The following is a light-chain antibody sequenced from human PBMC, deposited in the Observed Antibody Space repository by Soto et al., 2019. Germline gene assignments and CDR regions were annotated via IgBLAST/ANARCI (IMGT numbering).Light chain of an antibody. Sequence: DIQMTQSPSTLSASVGDRVTITCRASQSISIWLAWYQQKSGKAPKIMISRATSLQSEVPSRFSGSGSGTEFTLTISSLQPDDSATYSCQQYYTYPQTLGGGAKVQI. CDR2: RAT. CDR3: QQYYTYPQT. V-gene: IGKV1-5*03. CDR1: QSISIW. J-gene: IGKJ4*01.